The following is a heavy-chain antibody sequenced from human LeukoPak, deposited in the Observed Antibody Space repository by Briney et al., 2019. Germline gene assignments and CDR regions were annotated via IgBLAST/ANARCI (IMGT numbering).Heavy chain of an antibody. Sequence: PSETLSLTCTVSGGSISSYYWSWIRQPPGKGLEWIGYIYYSGSTNYYPSPKSRVTISVDTSKNQFSLKLSSVTAADTAVYYCARHRGISMIVVHAFDIWGQGTMVTVSS. CDR1: GGSISSYY. D-gene: IGHD3-22*01. J-gene: IGHJ3*02. V-gene: IGHV4-59*01. CDR3: ARHRGISMIVVHAFDI. CDR2: IYYSGST.